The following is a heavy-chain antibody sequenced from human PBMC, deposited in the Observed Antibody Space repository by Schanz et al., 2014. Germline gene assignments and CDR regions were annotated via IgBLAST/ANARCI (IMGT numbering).Heavy chain of an antibody. CDR1: GFTFGGYA. V-gene: IGHV3-23*01. CDR2: ISGSGAST. D-gene: IGHD3-10*01. J-gene: IGHJ6*02. Sequence: VQLLESGGGVVQPGRSLRLSCAVSGFTFGGYALHWVRQAPGKGLEWVSAISGSGASTYYADSVKGRFTISRDNSMNTVYLQMNSLRSDDAAVYYCARAQGVIRLYYGVDVWGQGTTVTVSS. CDR3: ARAQGVIRLYYGVDV.